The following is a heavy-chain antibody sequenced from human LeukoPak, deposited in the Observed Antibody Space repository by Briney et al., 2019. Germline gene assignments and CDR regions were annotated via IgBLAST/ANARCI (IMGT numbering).Heavy chain of an antibody. J-gene: IGHJ6*03. V-gene: IGHV1-2*02. D-gene: IGHD3-10*01. CDR2: INPNSGGT. CDR3: ARDNLVYYGSGSSSDYYYYMDV. CDR1: GYTFTGYY. Sequence: ASVKVSCKASGYTFTGYYMHWVRQAPGQGLEWMGWINPNSGGTNYAQKFQGRVTMTRDTSISTAYMELSRLRSDDTAVYYCARDNLVYYGSGSSSDYYYYMDVWGKGTTVTVSS.